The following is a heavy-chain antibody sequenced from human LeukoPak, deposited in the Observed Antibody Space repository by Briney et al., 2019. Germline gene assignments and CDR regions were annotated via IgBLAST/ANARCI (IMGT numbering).Heavy chain of an antibody. CDR3: ARVGGSYIAYYFDY. J-gene: IGHJ4*02. CDR2: INHSGST. CDR1: GGSFSGYY. D-gene: IGHD1-26*01. Sequence: SETLSLNCAVYGGSFSGYYWSWIRQPPGKGLEWIGEINHSGSTNYNPSLKSRVTISVDTSKNQFSLKLSSVTAADTAVYYCARVGGSYIAYYFDYWGQGTLVTVSS. V-gene: IGHV4-34*01.